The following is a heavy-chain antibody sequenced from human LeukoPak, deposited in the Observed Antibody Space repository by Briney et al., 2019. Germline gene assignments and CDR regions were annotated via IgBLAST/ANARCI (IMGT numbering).Heavy chain of an antibody. V-gene: IGHV3-7*01. CDR3: ARDFIRADFDC. CDR2: IKQDGSEK. CDR1: GFTFSSYW. Sequence: PGGSLRLSCAASGFTFSSYWMSWLRQAPGKGLEWVANIKQDGSEKYYVDSVKGRFTISRDNAKNSLYLQMNSLRVEDTAVYYCARDFIRADFDCWGQGTLVTVSS. J-gene: IGHJ4*02.